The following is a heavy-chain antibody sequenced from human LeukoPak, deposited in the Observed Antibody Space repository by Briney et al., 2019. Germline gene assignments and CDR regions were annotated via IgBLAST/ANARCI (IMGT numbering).Heavy chain of an antibody. CDR1: GFPFSTYG. CDR3: AKDREYSGSYWRYFDY. CDR2: IYYDGSNK. Sequence: GSLRLSCAASGFPFSTYGMHWVRQAPGKGLEWVAFIYYDGSNKYYADSVKGRFTISRDISKNTLYLQMNSLRTEDTAVYYCAKDREYSGSYWRYFDYWGQGTLVTVSS. J-gene: IGHJ4*02. V-gene: IGHV3-30*02. D-gene: IGHD1-26*01.